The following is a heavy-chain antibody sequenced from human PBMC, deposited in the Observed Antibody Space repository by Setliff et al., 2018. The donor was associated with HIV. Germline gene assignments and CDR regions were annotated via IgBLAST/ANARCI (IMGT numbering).Heavy chain of an antibody. CDR1: GFSFRDYY. CDR2: ISSHIGKNT. CDR3: AGIGDYSISGVAFHI. Sequence: PGGSLRLSCAASGFSFRDYYMNWIRQAPGKGLEWVSYISSHIGKNTNYADSVKGRFTISRENAKNSLYLQMNSLTAGDTAVYFCAGIGDYSISGVAFHIWGQGTMVTVSS. J-gene: IGHJ3*02. V-gene: IGHV3-11*06. D-gene: IGHD4-4*01.